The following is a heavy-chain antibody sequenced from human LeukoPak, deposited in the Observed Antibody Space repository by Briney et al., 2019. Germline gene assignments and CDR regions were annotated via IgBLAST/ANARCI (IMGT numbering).Heavy chain of an antibody. CDR1: GGSISSYY. CDR2: IYYSGST. J-gene: IGHJ4*02. D-gene: IGHD5-24*01. CDR3: ARGGRDGYNSREFDY. V-gene: IGHV4-59*01. Sequence: PSETLSLTCTVSGGSISSYYWSWIRQPPGKGLEWIGYIYYSGSTNYNPSLKSRVTISVDTSKNQFSLKLSSVTAAYTAVYYCARGGRDGYNSREFDYWGQGTLVTVSS.